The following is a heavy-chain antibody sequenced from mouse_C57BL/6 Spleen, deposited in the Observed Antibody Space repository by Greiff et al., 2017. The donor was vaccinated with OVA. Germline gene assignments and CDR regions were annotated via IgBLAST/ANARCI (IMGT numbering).Heavy chain of an antibody. D-gene: IGHD2-2*01. J-gene: IGHJ2*01. CDR3: ARETWGYDDGFDY. CDR1: GYTFTSYW. Sequence: QVQLQQPGAELVKPGASVKLSCKASGYTFTSYWMHWVKQRPGQGLEWIGMIHPNSGSTNYNEKFKSKATLTVDKSSSTAYMQLSSLTSEDSAVYYCARETWGYDDGFDYWGQGTTLTVSS. V-gene: IGHV1-64*01. CDR2: IHPNSGST.